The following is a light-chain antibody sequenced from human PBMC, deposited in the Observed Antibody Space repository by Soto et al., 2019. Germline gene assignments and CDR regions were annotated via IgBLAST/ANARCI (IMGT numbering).Light chain of an antibody. CDR3: QQRSNWPLT. Sequence: EIVLTQSPATLSFAPGERATLSCRASQSVSSYLAWYQQKPCQAPRLLIYDASNRATGIPARFSGSGSGTDFALAISSLEPEDFVDYYCQQRSNWPLTFGGGTKVQIQ. CDR1: QSVSSY. V-gene: IGKV3-11*01. CDR2: DAS. J-gene: IGKJ4*01.